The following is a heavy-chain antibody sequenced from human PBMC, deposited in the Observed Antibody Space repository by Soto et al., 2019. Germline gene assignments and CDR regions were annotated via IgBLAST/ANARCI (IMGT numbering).Heavy chain of an antibody. CDR3: ANSGSYFSFDY. D-gene: IGHD1-26*01. Sequence: SETLSLTCTVSGGSISSSSHYWGWIRQPPGKGLEWIGTMSYSGSTYYNPSLKSRVTISVDTSKTQLSLKLSPVTAADTAVYYCANSGSYFSFDYWGQGXLVTVSS. J-gene: IGHJ4*02. CDR1: GGSISSSSHY. V-gene: IGHV4-39*01. CDR2: MSYSGST.